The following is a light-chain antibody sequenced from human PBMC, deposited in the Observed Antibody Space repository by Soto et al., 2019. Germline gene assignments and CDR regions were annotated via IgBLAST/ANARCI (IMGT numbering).Light chain of an antibody. V-gene: IGLV2-14*01. J-gene: IGLJ2*01. CDR3: CSYAGTYTWI. CDR2: EVS. CDR1: SSDVGRYNH. Sequence: QSVLTQPASVSGSPGQSITISCTGTSSDVGRYNHVSWYQQSPGKAPKLIIFEVSNRPSGISDRFSGSKSGNTASLTISGLQVEDEADYYCCSYAGTYTWIFGGGTKLTVL.